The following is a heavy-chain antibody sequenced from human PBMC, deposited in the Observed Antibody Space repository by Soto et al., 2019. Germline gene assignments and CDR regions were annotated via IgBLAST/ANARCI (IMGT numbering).Heavy chain of an antibody. CDR2: IIPIFGTA. J-gene: IGHJ6*02. CDR3: ARGQYGSGGAVWYYYGMDV. V-gene: IGHV1-69*12. Sequence: QVQLVQSGAEVKKPGSSVKVSCKASGGTFSSYAISWVRQAPGQGLEWMGGIIPIFGTANYAQKFQGRVTITADESTSTAYMGLSSLRSEDTAVYYCARGQYGSGGAVWYYYGMDVWGQGTTVTVSS. D-gene: IGHD2-15*01. CDR1: GGTFSSYA.